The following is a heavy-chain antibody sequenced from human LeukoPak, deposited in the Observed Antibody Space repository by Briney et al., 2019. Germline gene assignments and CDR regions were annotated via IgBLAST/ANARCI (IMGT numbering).Heavy chain of an antibody. Sequence: GASVKVSCKASGYTFTSYAISWVRQAPGQGLEWMGWINAYNGNTNYAQKLQGRVTMTTDTSTSTAYMELRSLRSDDTAVYYCARVGGGSSGYYQDAFDIWGQGTMVTV. J-gene: IGHJ3*02. V-gene: IGHV1-18*01. CDR3: ARVGGGSSGYYQDAFDI. D-gene: IGHD3-22*01. CDR1: GYTFTSYA. CDR2: INAYNGNT.